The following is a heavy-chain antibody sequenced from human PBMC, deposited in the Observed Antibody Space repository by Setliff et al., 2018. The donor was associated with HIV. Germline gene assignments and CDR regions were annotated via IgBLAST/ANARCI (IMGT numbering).Heavy chain of an antibody. CDR2: IKQDGSEM. D-gene: IGHD3-22*01. V-gene: IGHV3-7*01. Sequence: GGSLRLSCAASGFTFSSYWMSWVRQAPGKGLEWVANIKQDGSEMYYVDSVKGRFTISRDNAKNSLFLQMKSLRAEDTGVYYCAPVSGNYYDSSGYEGVEPFDFWGQGIPVTVSS. CDR1: GFTFSSYW. J-gene: IGHJ4*02. CDR3: APVSGNYYDSSGYEGVEPFDF.